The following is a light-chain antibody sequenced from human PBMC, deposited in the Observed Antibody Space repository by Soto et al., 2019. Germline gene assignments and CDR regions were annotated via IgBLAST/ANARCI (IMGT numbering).Light chain of an antibody. V-gene: IGLV2-11*01. Sequence: QSALTQPRSVSGSPGQSVTISCTGTSSDVGGYNYVSWYQQHPGKAPKLMIYDVSKRPSGVPDRFSGSKSGNTASLTISGLQAEDEADYYCCSHAGTRVFGGGTKVTVL. J-gene: IGLJ3*02. CDR1: SSDVGGYNY. CDR3: CSHAGTRV. CDR2: DVS.